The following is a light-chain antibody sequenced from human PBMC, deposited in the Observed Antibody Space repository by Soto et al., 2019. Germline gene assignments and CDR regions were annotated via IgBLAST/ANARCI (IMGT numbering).Light chain of an antibody. CDR1: QSVLYTSSNKNS. V-gene: IGKV4-1*01. CDR3: QQHYSAPALT. Sequence: DIVLTQSPDSLAVSLGERATINCKSSQSVLYTSSNKNSLAWYQQKPGQPPKLLIYWASTRESGVPDRFSGGGSGTDFTLTISSLQAEDAAVYYCQQHYSAPALTFGGGTKVDIK. J-gene: IGKJ4*01. CDR2: WAS.